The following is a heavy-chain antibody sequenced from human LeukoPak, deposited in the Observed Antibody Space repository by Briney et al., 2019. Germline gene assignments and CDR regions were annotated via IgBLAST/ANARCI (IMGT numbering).Heavy chain of an antibody. V-gene: IGHV4-34*01. Sequence: PSETLSLTCAVYGGSFSGYYWSWIRQPPGKGLEWIGEINHSGSTNYNPSLKSRVTISVDTSKNQFSLKLGSVTAADTAVYYCATNYDYVWGQGTLVTVSS. J-gene: IGHJ4*02. CDR2: INHSGST. CDR1: GGSFSGYY. CDR3: ATNYDYV. D-gene: IGHD3-16*01.